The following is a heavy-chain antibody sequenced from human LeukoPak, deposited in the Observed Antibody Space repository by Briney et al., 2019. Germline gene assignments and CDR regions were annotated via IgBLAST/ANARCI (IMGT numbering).Heavy chain of an antibody. D-gene: IGHD4-17*01. CDR1: GYTFTTYG. CDR3: ARTVTTSPYYFDY. Sequence: GASVKVSCKASGYTFTTYGVSWVRQAPGQGLEWMGWISGYDGNTNYAQKLRGRVTMTTDTSTSTAYMDLRSLRSDDTALYYCARTVTTSPYYFDYWGQGTLVTVSS. CDR2: ISGYDGNT. J-gene: IGHJ4*02. V-gene: IGHV1-18*01.